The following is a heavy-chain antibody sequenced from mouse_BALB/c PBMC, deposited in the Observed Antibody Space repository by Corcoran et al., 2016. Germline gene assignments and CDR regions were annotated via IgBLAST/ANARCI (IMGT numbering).Heavy chain of an antibody. J-gene: IGHJ4*01. CDR3: ARPDGYYLHYYAMDY. V-gene: IGHV1S136*01. D-gene: IGHD2-3*01. CDR2: INPYNDGT. Sequence: EVQLQQSGPELVKPGASVKMSCKASGYTFTSYVMHWVKQKPGQGLEWIGYINPYNDGTKYNEKFKGKATLTSDKSSSTAYMELSSLTSEDSAVYYCARPDGYYLHYYAMDYWGQGTSVTVSS. CDR1: GYTFTSYV.